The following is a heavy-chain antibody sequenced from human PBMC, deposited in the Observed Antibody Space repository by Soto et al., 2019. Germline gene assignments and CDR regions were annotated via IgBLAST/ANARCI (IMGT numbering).Heavy chain of an antibody. D-gene: IGHD2-15*01. J-gene: IGHJ6*02. Sequence: QVQLVESGGGVVQPGTSLRLSCTASGFTFSNHSMHWVRQAPGKGLEWVAVISYDGSNKYYADSGKGRFTISRDNSKNTLYVQMNSLRAEYTAVYYCARDQKAGHCSGGSCHYYYGMDVWGQGTTVTVSS. CDR3: ARDQKAGHCSGGSCHYYYGMDV. CDR1: GFTFSNHS. V-gene: IGHV3-30-3*01. CDR2: ISYDGSNK.